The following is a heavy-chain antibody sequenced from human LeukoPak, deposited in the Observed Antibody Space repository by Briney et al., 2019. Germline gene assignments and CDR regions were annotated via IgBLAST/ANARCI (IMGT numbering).Heavy chain of an antibody. J-gene: IGHJ6*02. CDR3: ARAPIAAAAYYYYGMDV. CDR2: IYYSGST. Sequence: SETLSLTCTVSGGPISSYYWSWIRQPPGKGLEWIGYIYYSGSTNYNPSLKSRVTISVDTSKNQFSLKLSSVTAADTAVYYCARAPIAAAAYYYYGMDVWGQGTTVTVSS. D-gene: IGHD6-13*01. CDR1: GGPISSYY. V-gene: IGHV4-59*01.